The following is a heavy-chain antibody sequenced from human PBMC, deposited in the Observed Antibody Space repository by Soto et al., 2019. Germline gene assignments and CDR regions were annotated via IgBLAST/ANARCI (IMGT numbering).Heavy chain of an antibody. CDR1: GGSISSYY. Sequence: PSETLSLTCTVSGGSISSYYGSWIRQPPGKGLEWIGYIYYSGSTNYNPSLKSRVTISVDTSKNQFSLKLSSVTAADTAVYYCARDFGYCSGGSCYSYYFDYWGQGTLVTVSS. CDR3: ARDFGYCSGGSCYSYYFDY. CDR2: IYYSGST. V-gene: IGHV4-59*01. J-gene: IGHJ4*02. D-gene: IGHD2-15*01.